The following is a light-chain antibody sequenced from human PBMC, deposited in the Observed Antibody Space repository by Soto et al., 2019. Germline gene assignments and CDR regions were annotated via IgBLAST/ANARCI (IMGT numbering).Light chain of an antibody. J-gene: IGLJ2*01. Sequence: QSVLTQPPSVGGAPGRRVTISCTGSSSKIGGGDDVQWYQQLPGAAPRLLIFGNTNRPAGVPDPFSGSRSGTSASPTISGLHAEHEADYYGQSSDIRLSVSVVFGGGTKLTVL. CDR3: QSSDIRLSVSVV. CDR2: GNT. CDR1: SSKIGGGDD. V-gene: IGLV1-40*01.